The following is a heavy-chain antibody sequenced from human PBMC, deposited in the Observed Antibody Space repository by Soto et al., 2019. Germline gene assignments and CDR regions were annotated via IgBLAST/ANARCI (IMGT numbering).Heavy chain of an antibody. Sequence: SETLSLTCTVSGDSISSNNNYWSWIRQPPGEGLEWIGFISYSGTTSYSPSLKSRVAISLDTSKNQFSLSLSSVTAADTAVYYCAKRAYGDPFDPWGQGTLVTVSS. V-gene: IGHV4-30-4*01. J-gene: IGHJ5*02. CDR2: ISYSGTT. CDR3: AKRAYGDPFDP. D-gene: IGHD4-17*01. CDR1: GDSISSNNNY.